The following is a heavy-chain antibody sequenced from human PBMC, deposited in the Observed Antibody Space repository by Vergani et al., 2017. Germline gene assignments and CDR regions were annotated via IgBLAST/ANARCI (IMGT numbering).Heavy chain of an antibody. CDR1: GFTFNIYA. D-gene: IGHD2-2*01. Sequence: QLLESGGGLIQPGGSLRFPCAAFGFTFNIYAWTWSRRAPGKGWEGVPGFNNKGGSKYYAESVKGRFTSSRDNSKNTLNLQMTDLRAEDTATYYCAKVCGSTSCPYGGGAFDVWGHGTMVTVSS. J-gene: IGHJ3*01. V-gene: IGHV3-23*01. CDR3: AKVCGSTSCPYGGGAFDV. CDR2: FNNKGGSK.